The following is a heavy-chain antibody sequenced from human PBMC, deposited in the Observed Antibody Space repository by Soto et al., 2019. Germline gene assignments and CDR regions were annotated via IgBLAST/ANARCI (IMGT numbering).Heavy chain of an antibody. J-gene: IGHJ6*02. CDR1: GYTFTSYY. Sequence: ASVKVSCKASGYTFTSYYMHWVRQAPGQGLEWMGIINPSGGSTSYAQKFQGRVTMTRDTSTSTVYMELSSLRSEDTAVYYCARDQLVGATYYYYGMDVWGQGTTVTVSS. D-gene: IGHD1-26*01. CDR3: ARDQLVGATYYYYGMDV. CDR2: INPSGGST. V-gene: IGHV1-46*01.